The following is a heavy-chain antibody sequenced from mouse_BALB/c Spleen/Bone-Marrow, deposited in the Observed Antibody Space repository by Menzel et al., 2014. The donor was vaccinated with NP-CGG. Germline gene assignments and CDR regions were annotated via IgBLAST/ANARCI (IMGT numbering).Heavy chain of an antibody. CDR1: GYTFTSYW. V-gene: IGHV1-69*02. D-gene: IGHD2-3*01. J-gene: IGHJ2*01. CDR2: IYPSDNYT. Sequence: QVQLQQSGAELVRPGASVKLSCKASGYTFTSYWINWVKQRPGQGLEWIRNIYPSDNYTNYNQKFKGKATLTVDKSSSTAYMQLSSPTSEDSAVYYCTRTYEYFDYWGQGTTLTVSS. CDR3: TRTYEYFDY.